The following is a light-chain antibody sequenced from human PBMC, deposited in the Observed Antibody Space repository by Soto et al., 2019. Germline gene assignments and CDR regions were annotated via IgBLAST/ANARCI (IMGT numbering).Light chain of an antibody. J-gene: IGKJ1*01. CDR2: GAS. CDR3: QQYGNSPRT. CDR1: QSVSSNF. V-gene: IGKV3-20*01. Sequence: DIVLTQSPGTLSLSPGERATLSCRASQSVSSNFLAWYQQKPGQAPRLLISGASSRATGIPDRFSGSGSGTDFTLTISRLEPEDFAVDYCQQYGNSPRTFGQGTKVEIK.